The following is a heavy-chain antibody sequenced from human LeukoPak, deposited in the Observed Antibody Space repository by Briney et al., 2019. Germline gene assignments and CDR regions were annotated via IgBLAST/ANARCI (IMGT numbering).Heavy chain of an antibody. D-gene: IGHD3-10*01. CDR3: ARGMASGR. CDR1: GFSVSDNY. V-gene: IGHV3-66*01. J-gene: IGHJ4*02. CDR2: IYTGGNT. Sequence: GGSLRLSCAVSGFSVSDNYMTWVRKAPGKGLEWASVIYTGGNTAYADSVKGRFTISRDNSQNTLFLQMNSLRGEDTAVYYCARGMASGRWGQGTLVTVSS.